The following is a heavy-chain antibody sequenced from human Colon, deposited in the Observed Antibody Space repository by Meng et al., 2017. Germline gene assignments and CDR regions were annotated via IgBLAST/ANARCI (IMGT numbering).Heavy chain of an antibody. V-gene: IGHV2-70*04. J-gene: IGHJ4*02. CDR2: IDWDDDK. D-gene: IGHD6-19*01. CDR1: GFSLSTTGMR. Sequence: SGPTLVKPTQTLTLTCTFSGFSLSTTGMRVSWIRQPPGRAMEWLARIDWDDDKFYSTSLRARLTISKDTSKNQVVLTMTNMDPVDTATYYCARLIYRNGWVSTDYWGPGTLVTVSS. CDR3: ARLIYRNGWVSTDY.